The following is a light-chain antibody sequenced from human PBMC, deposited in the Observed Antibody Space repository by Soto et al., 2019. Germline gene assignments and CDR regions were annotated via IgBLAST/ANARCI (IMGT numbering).Light chain of an antibody. J-gene: IGKJ1*01. V-gene: IGKV3-20*01. CDR1: QSVSSDY. CDR2: GAS. CDR3: QQYNNWPRT. Sequence: EIVLTQSPDTLSLSPWERATLSCRASQSVSSDYLVWYQQKPGQAPRLLIYGASRRATGIPDRFSGSGSGTDFILTISRLEPEDFAVYYCQQYNNWPRTFGQGTKVDIK.